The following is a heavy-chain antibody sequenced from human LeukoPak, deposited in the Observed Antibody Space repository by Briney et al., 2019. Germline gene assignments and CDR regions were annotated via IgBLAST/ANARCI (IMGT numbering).Heavy chain of an antibody. V-gene: IGHV3-30*02. CDR3: ANDDCSSTSCLDY. CDR2: IRYDGSNK. D-gene: IGHD2-2*01. Sequence: PGGSLRLSCAVSGFTFSSYGMYWVRQAPGKGLEWVAFIRYDGSNKYYADSVKGRFTISRDNSKNALYLQMNSLRAEDTAVYYCANDDCSSTSCLDYWGQGTLVTVSS. CDR1: GFTFSSYG. J-gene: IGHJ4*02.